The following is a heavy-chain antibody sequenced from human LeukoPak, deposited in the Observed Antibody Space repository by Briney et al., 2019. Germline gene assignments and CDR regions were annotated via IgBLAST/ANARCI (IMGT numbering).Heavy chain of an antibody. J-gene: IGHJ5*02. CDR3: ARGGYGQGDWCVP. D-gene: IGHD3-22*01. CDR2: INPNSGGT. CDR1: GYTFTGYY. Sequence: ASVKVSCKASGYTFTGYYMHWVRQAPGQGLEWMGWINPNSGGTNYAQKFQGRVTMTRDTSISTAYMELSRLRSDEAAGYYCARGGYGQGDWCVPWGQGTLVTVSS. V-gene: IGHV1-2*02.